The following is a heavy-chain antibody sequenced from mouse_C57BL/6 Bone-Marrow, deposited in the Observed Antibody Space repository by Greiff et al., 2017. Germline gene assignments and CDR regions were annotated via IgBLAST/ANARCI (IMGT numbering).Heavy chain of an antibody. V-gene: IGHV2-2*01. CDR2: IWSGGST. CDR3: ASSFITTVVRDY. CDR1: GFSLTSYG. Sequence: VQLVESGPGLVQPSQSLSITCTVSGFSLTSYGVHWVRQSPGKGLEWLGVIWSGGSTDYNAAFISRLSISKDNSKSQVFFKMNSLQADDTAIYXCASSFITTVVRDYWGQGTTLTVSS. D-gene: IGHD1-1*01. J-gene: IGHJ2*01.